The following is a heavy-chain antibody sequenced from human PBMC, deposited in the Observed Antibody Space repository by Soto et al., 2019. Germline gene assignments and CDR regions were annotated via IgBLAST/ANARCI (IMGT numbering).Heavy chain of an antibody. J-gene: IGHJ4*02. V-gene: IGHV4-61*01. D-gene: IGHD6-19*01. Sequence: SETLSLTCTVSGGSVSSGSYYWSWSRQPPGKGLERIGYVYYTGSTHCNPSLKSRVTISVDTSKNQFSLKLNSVTAADTAVYYCARRASRSGWFDYWGQGTLVTVSS. CDR1: GGSVSSGSYY. CDR2: VYYTGST. CDR3: ARRASRSGWFDY.